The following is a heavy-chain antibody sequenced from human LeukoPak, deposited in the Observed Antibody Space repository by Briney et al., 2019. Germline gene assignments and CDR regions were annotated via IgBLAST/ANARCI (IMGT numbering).Heavy chain of an antibody. J-gene: IGHJ4*02. V-gene: IGHV4-38-2*02. D-gene: IGHD6-19*01. CDR1: GYSISSGYY. CDR3: ARDGAVAGIPFDY. Sequence: PSETLSLTCTVSGYSISSGYYWGWIRQPPGKGLEWIGSIYHSGSTYYNPSLKSRVTISVDTSKNQFSLKLSSVTAADTAVYYCARDGAVAGIPFDYWGQGTLVTVSS. CDR2: IYHSGST.